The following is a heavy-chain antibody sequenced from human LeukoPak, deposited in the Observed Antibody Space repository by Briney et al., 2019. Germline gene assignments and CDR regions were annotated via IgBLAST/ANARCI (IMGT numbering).Heavy chain of an antibody. CDR1: GFTFSSYS. Sequence: PGGSLRLSCAASGFTFSSYSMRWVRQAPGKGLEWVAFIRYDGSNKYYADSVKGRFTISRDNSKNTLYLQMNSLRAEATAVYDCAKATRGITIFGVVTDGYYFDYWGQGTLVTVSS. J-gene: IGHJ4*02. CDR2: IRYDGSNK. V-gene: IGHV3-30*02. D-gene: IGHD3-3*01. CDR3: AKATRGITIFGVVTDGYYFDY.